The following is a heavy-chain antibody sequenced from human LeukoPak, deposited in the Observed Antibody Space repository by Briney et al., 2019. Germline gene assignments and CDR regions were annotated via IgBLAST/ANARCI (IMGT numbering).Heavy chain of an antibody. J-gene: IGHJ6*02. CDR3: ARHGAGSLDV. CDR1: GGSISSYY. D-gene: IGHD3-10*01. V-gene: IGHV4-59*08. Sequence: SETLSLTCTVSGGSISSYYWSWIRQPPGKGLEWIGYIYYSGSTNYNPSLKSRVTISVDTSKNQFSLKLSSVTAADTAVYYCARHGAGSLDVWGQGTTVTVSS. CDR2: IYYSGST.